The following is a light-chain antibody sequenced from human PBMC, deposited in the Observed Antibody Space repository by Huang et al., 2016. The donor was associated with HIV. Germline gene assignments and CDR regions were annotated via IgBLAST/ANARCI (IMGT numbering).Light chain of an antibody. CDR2: GAS. CDR1: QSVRSS. Sequence: EIVMTQSPATLSVSPGERATLSCRASQSVRSSLVWYQQKPGQAPRLIIYGASTRATGIPARFSGSGSGTEFTLTITSLQSEDFAIYYCQQYNSWPETFGQGTKVEIK. V-gene: IGKV3-15*01. CDR3: QQYNSWPET. J-gene: IGKJ1*01.